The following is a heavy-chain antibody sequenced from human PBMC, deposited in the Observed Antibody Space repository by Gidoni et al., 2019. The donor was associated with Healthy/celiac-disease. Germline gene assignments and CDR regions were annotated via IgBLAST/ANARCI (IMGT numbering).Heavy chain of an antibody. CDR3: ATEVYDSSGYLRWQDY. V-gene: IGHV1-24*01. Sequence: QVQLVQSGAEVKKPGASVKVSSKVSGYTLTELSMHRVRQAPGKGLEWMGGFDPEDGETIYAQKFQGRVTMTEDTSTDTAYMELSSLRSEDTAVYYCATEVYDSSGYLRWQDYWGQGTLVTVSS. CDR1: GYTLTELS. CDR2: FDPEDGET. J-gene: IGHJ4*02. D-gene: IGHD3-22*01.